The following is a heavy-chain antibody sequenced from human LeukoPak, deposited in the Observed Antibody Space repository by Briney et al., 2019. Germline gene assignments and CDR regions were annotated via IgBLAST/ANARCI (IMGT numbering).Heavy chain of an antibody. D-gene: IGHD3-10*01. J-gene: IGHJ4*02. CDR3: ARASRGHDY. CDR2: IYTTGST. CDR1: GGSFSGYY. V-gene: IGHV4-59*10. Sequence: SETLSLTCGVYGGSFSGYYWSWIRQPPGKGLEWIGRIYTTGSTNYNPSLKSRVTISVDTSKNQFSLKLTSVTAADTAVYYCARASRGHDYWGQGTLVTVSS.